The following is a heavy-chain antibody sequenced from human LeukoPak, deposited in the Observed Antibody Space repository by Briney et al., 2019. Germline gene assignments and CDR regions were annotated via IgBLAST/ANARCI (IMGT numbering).Heavy chain of an antibody. J-gene: IGHJ4*02. V-gene: IGHV3-30*18. D-gene: IGHD6-13*01. Sequence: GGSLRLSCAASGFTFTSYGMHWVRQAPGKGLEWVAVISYDGTYKYYAGSVKGRFTISRDDSKNTLYLQTNSLRAEDTAVYYCMKDRDSSWYSGCFDYWGQGTLVTVSS. CDR1: GFTFTSYG. CDR3: MKDRDSSWYSGCFDY. CDR2: ISYDGTYK.